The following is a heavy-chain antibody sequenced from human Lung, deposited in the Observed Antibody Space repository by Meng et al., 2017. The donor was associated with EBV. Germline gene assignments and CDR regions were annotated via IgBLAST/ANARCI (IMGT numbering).Heavy chain of an antibody. CDR1: GGSFSGYY. CDR3: ALYSGNHQFDY. J-gene: IGHJ4*02. D-gene: IGHD1-26*01. Sequence: VQIQQWGAGLLKPSETLSLTCAVYGGSFSGYYWSWIRQPPGKGLEWIGEIDHSGSTNYNPSLKSRVTISEDTSKIQFSLRLTSVTAADTAVYHCALYSGNHQFDYWGQGTLVTVSS. CDR2: IDHSGST. V-gene: IGHV4-34*01.